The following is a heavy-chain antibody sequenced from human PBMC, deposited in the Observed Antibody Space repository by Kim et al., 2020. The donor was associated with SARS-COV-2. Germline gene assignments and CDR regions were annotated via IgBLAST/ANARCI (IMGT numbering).Heavy chain of an antibody. V-gene: IGHV4-39*01. CDR3: TRLGYDFWSGNTWFDP. J-gene: IGHJ5*02. Sequence: SETLSLTCTVSGGSISSSRYYWGWIRQPPGKGLEWLRSIDYSRSTYYNLSLRSLVTITVDTSKNQFSLKLSPVTAADTAVYYCTRLGYDFWSGNTWFDP. D-gene: IGHD3-3*01. CDR2: IDYSRST. CDR1: GGSISSSRYY.